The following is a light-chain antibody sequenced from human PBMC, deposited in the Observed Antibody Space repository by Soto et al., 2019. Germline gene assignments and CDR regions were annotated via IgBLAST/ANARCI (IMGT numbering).Light chain of an antibody. J-gene: IGLJ2*01. CDR1: TSDVGGYNY. CDR2: DVD. V-gene: IGLV2-8*01. Sequence: QAVLTQPPSASGSPGQSVTISCTGTTSDVGGYNYVSWYQQHPGKAPKLLVYDVDKRPSGVPDRFAGSKSGNTASLTVSGLQAEDEADHYCSSYVGSNFHVLFGGGTKLTVL. CDR3: SSYVGSNFHVL.